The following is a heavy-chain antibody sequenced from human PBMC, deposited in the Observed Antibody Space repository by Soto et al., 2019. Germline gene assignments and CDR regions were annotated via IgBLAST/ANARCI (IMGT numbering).Heavy chain of an antibody. Sequence: SETLSLTCTVSGDAIYIGGYYWTWIRQHPGKGLEWIGYIYHTGKTYYNPSLESRVTMSVDTSKNQFSLKLASVTAADTAVYYCARGRPRDGYNSGHSDFDIWGQGTMVTVSS. V-gene: IGHV4-31*03. CDR2: IYHTGKT. CDR3: ARGRPRDGYNSGHSDFDI. CDR1: GDAIYIGGYY. J-gene: IGHJ3*02. D-gene: IGHD5-12*01.